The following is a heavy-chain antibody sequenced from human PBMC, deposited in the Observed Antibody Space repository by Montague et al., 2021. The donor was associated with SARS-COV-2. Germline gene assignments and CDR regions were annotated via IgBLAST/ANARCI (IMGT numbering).Heavy chain of an antibody. CDR1: GGSISSGSYY. V-gene: IGHV4-61*02. J-gene: IGHJ6*02. D-gene: IGHD2-15*01. Sequence: TLSLTCTVSGGSISSGSYYWSWIRQPAGKGLEWIGRIDTSGSTNYNPSLKSRVTISVDTSKNQFSLKLSSVTAADTAVYYCAGGPAATYYYGMDVWGQGTTVTVSS. CDR2: IDTSGST. CDR3: AGGPAATYYYGMDV.